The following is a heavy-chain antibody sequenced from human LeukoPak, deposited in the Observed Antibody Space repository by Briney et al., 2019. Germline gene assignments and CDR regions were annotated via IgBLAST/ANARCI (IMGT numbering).Heavy chain of an antibody. CDR3: ASGARDVGGESNWFDP. CDR1: GFTFDDYA. Sequence: GGSLRLSCAASGFTFDDYAMHWVRQAPGKGLEWVSLISGDGGSTYYADSVKSRFTISRHNSKNTLYLQMNSLRAEDTAVYYCASGARDVGGESNWFDPWGQGTLVTVSS. V-gene: IGHV3-43*02. J-gene: IGHJ5*02. D-gene: IGHD3-10*01. CDR2: ISGDGGST.